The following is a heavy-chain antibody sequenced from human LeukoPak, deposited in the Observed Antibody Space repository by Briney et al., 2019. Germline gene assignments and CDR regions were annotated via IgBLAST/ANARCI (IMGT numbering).Heavy chain of an antibody. CDR3: ARTAVPRYFDWLLSPPHAFDI. J-gene: IGHJ3*02. V-gene: IGHV3-66*01. CDR2: IYSGGNT. Sequence: GGSLRLSCAASGFTVSSNYMTWVRQAPGKGLEWVSVIYSGGNTYYADSVKGRFTISRDNSKNTLYLQMNSLRAEDTAVYYCARTAVPRYFDWLLSPPHAFDIWGQGTMVTVSS. CDR1: GFTVSSNY. D-gene: IGHD3-9*01.